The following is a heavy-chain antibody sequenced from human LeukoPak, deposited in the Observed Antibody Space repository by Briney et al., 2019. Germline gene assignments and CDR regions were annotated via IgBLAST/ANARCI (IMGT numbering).Heavy chain of an antibody. Sequence: SGTLSLTCAVSGGSISSSNWWSWVRQPPGKGLEWIGEIYHSGSTNYNPSLKSRVTISVDKSKNQFSLKLSSVTAADTAVYYCATLGGIAVAGTGDNWFDPWGQGTLVTVSS. D-gene: IGHD6-19*01. CDR2: IYHSGST. J-gene: IGHJ5*02. CDR1: GGSISSSNW. V-gene: IGHV4-4*02. CDR3: ATLGGIAVAGTGDNWFDP.